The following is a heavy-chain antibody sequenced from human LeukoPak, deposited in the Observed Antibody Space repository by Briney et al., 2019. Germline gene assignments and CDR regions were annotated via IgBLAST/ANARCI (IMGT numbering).Heavy chain of an antibody. CDR1: GFTFSSYW. J-gene: IGHJ4*02. CDR3: ARKKITMVRGAPLFDY. Sequence: GGSLRLSCAASGFTFSSYWMHWVRQAPGKGLVWVSRINSGGSSTSYADSVKGRFTISRDNAKNTLYLQVNSLRAEDTAVYYCARKKITMVRGAPLFDYWGQGTLVTVSS. CDR2: INSGGSST. V-gene: IGHV3-74*01. D-gene: IGHD3-10*01.